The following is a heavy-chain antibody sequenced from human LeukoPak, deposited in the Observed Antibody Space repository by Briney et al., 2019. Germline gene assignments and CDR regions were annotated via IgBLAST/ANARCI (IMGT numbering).Heavy chain of an antibody. CDR2: IYSGGST. CDR3: AKDRRIAVAGTYKA. D-gene: IGHD6-19*01. V-gene: IGHV3-66*01. J-gene: IGHJ4*02. Sequence: GGSLRLSCAASGFTVSSNYMSWVRQAPGKGLEWVSVIYSGGSTYYADSVKGRFTISRDNSKNTLYLQMNSLRAEDTAVYYCAKDRRIAVAGTYKAWGQGTLVTVSS. CDR1: GFTVSSNY.